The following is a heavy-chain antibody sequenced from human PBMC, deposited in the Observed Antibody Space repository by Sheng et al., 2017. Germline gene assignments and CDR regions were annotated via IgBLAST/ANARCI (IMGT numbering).Heavy chain of an antibody. CDR3: AKEHYNWNYAYYYYVMDV. V-gene: IGHV3-23*04. CDR1: GFTFSYYA. CDR2: ISGSGDST. J-gene: IGHJ6*02. Sequence: EVQLVESGGGLVQPGGSLRLSCAASGFTFSYYAMSWVRQAPGKGLEWVSGISGSGDSTYHADSVKGRFTISRDNSKHTLYLQMNSLRAEDTAVYYCAKEHYNWNYAYYYYVMDVWGQGTTVTVSS. D-gene: IGHD1-7*01.